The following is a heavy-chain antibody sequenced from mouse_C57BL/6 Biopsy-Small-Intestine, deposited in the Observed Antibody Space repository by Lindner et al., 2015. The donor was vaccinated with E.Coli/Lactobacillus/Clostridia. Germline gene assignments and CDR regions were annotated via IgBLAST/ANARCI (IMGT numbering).Heavy chain of an antibody. V-gene: IGHV1-19*01. J-gene: IGHJ3*01. CDR3: ARLESGLGRGFAY. CDR2: INPYNGGT. D-gene: IGHD4-1*01. CDR1: GYTFTDYY. Sequence: EVQLQESGPVLVKPGASVKMSCKASGYTFTDYYMNWVKQSHGKSLEWIGVINPYNGGTSYNQKFKGKATSTVDKSSSTAYMELNSLTSEDSAVYYCARLESGLGRGFAYWGQGTLVSVSA.